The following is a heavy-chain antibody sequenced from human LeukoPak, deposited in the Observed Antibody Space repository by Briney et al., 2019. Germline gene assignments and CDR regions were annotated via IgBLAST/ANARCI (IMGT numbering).Heavy chain of an antibody. CDR1: GFTFSSYA. CDR2: ISYDGSNK. CDR3: VLGYCSGGSYLDSY. Sequence: GRSLRLSCAASGFTFSSYAMHWVRQAPGKGLEWVAVISYDGSNKYYADSVKGRFTISRDNSKNTLYLQMNSLRAEDTAVYYCVLGYCSGGSYLDSYWGQGTLVTVSS. D-gene: IGHD2-15*01. J-gene: IGHJ4*02. V-gene: IGHV3-30-3*01.